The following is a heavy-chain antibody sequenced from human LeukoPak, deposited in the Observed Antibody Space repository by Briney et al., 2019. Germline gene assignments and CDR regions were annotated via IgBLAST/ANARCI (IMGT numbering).Heavy chain of an antibody. CDR1: GFTFSTHW. D-gene: IGHD2-2*01. CDR3: ARDRGHAYFFDY. J-gene: IGHJ4*02. CDR2: INTDGSST. Sequence: PGGSLRLSCAASGFTFSTHWMHWVRQAPGKGLVWVSRINTDGSSTTYADSVKGRFTISRDNAKNTVYLQMNSLRAEDTAVHYCARDRGHAYFFDYWGQGALVTVSS. V-gene: IGHV3-74*01.